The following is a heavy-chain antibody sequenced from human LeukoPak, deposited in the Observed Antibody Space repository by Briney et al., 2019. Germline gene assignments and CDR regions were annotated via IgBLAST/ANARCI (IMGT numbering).Heavy chain of an antibody. CDR3: ATSRGSWPDYFDY. Sequence: GGSLRLSCAASGFTFSSYWMSWVRQAPGKGLEWVANIKQDGSEKYYVDSVKGRFTISRDNAKNSLYLQMNSLRAEDTAVYYCATSRGSWPDYFDYWGQGTLVTVSS. V-gene: IGHV3-7*01. CDR2: IKQDGSEK. D-gene: IGHD6-13*01. CDR1: GFTFSSYW. J-gene: IGHJ4*02.